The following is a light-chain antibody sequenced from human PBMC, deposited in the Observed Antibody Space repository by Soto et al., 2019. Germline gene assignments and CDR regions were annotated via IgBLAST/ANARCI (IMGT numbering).Light chain of an antibody. J-gene: IGKJ1*01. V-gene: IGKV3-20*01. CDR2: GSS. Sequence: EIVLTQSPGTLSLSPLESATLSCRASQSVSNNYLAWYQQRVGQAPRLLIYGSSSRATGVPDRFSGSGSGTDFTLTISRLEPEDFAVYFCQQYGTSPWTFGQGTKVEIK. CDR1: QSVSNNY. CDR3: QQYGTSPWT.